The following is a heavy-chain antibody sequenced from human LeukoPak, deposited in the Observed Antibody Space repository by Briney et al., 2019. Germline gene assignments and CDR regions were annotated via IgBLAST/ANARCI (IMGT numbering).Heavy chain of an antibody. CDR1: GYTFTGYY. CDR2: INPNSGGT. Sequence: ASVKVSCKASGYTFTGYYMHWVRQAPGQGLEWMGWINPNSGGTNYAQKFQGRVTVTRDTSISTAYMELSRLRSDDTAVYYCARVSYSSSWTDPLARRGNYYYYYYMDVWGKGTTVTISS. CDR3: ARVSYSSSWTDPLARRGNYYYYYYMDV. J-gene: IGHJ6*03. D-gene: IGHD6-13*01. V-gene: IGHV1-2*02.